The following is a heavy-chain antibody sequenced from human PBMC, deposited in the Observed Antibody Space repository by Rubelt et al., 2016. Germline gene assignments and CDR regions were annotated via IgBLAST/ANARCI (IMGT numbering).Heavy chain of an antibody. D-gene: IGHD5-18*01. CDR2: IDPSDSYN. CDR3: ARLLQLWPFDY. Sequence: EVQLVQSGAEVKKPGESLRISCKGSGYSFTNYWISWVRQMPGKGLEWMGRIDPSDSYNKYSPAFEGRVTISADKSISTAYLQWSSLRASDTAMYYCARLLQLWPFDYWGQGTLVTVSS. V-gene: IGHV5-10-1*03. J-gene: IGHJ4*02. CDR1: GYSFTNYW.